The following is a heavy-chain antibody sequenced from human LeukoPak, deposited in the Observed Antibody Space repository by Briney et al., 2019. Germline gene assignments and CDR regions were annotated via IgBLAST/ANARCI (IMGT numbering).Heavy chain of an antibody. Sequence: GESLKISCKGSGYSFTSYWIDWVRQMPGKGLEWMGIIYPGDSDTRYSPSFQGQVTISADKSISTAYLQWSSLKASDTAMYYCARQSSGWYTLDAFDIWGRGTMVTVSS. CDR3: ARQSSGWYTLDAFDI. J-gene: IGHJ3*02. CDR2: IYPGDSDT. D-gene: IGHD6-19*01. V-gene: IGHV5-51*01. CDR1: GYSFTSYW.